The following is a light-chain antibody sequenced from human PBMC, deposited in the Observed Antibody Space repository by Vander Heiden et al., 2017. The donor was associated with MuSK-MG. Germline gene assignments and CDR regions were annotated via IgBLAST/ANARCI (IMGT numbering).Light chain of an antibody. CDR2: GAS. CDR1: QSVSSN. J-gene: IGKJ1*01. CDR3: QQYNTWT. V-gene: IGKV3-15*01. Sequence: EIVMTQSPATLSVSPGERTTLSCRASQSVSSNLAWYQQKPGQATRLLIYGASTRATGIPARFSGSGSGTEFTLTINSLQSEDFAVYYCQQYNTWTFGQGTKVEIK.